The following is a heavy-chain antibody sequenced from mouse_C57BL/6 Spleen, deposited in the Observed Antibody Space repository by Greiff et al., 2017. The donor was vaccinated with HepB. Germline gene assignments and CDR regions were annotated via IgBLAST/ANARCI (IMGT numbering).Heavy chain of an antibody. J-gene: IGHJ3*01. CDR2: ISDGGSYT. CDR3: ARGIYYGNFAY. V-gene: IGHV5-4*01. CDR1: GFTFSSYA. Sequence: EVQVVESGGGLVKPGGSLKLSCAASGFTFSSYAMSWVRQTPEKRLEWVATISDGGSYTYYPDNVKGRFTISRDNAKNNLYLQMSHLNAEDTAMYYCARGIYYGNFAYWGQGTLVTVSA. D-gene: IGHD2-1*01.